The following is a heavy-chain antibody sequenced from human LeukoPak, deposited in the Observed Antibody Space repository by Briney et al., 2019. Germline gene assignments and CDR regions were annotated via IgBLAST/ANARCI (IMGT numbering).Heavy chain of an antibody. Sequence: ASVKVSCKASAYTFTMYGITWVRQAPGQGLEWMGWISTYNGDTKYAQKLQGRVTMTRDTSTNTAYMELRSLRSDNTAVYYCARDPSNSSGWYIFFDFWGQGTLDAVSS. CDR3: ARDPSNSSGWYIFFDF. CDR2: ISTYNGDT. D-gene: IGHD6-19*01. J-gene: IGHJ4*02. V-gene: IGHV1-18*01. CDR1: AYTFTMYG.